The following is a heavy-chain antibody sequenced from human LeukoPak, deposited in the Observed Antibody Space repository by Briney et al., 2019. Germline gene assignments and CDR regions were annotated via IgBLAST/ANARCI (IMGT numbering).Heavy chain of an antibody. V-gene: IGHV4-34*01. CDR1: GGSFSGYY. CDR3: ASVYDSSGFYPF. CDR2: INHSGST. D-gene: IGHD3-22*01. J-gene: IGHJ4*02. Sequence: SETLSLTCAVYGGSFSGYYWSWIRQPPGKGLEWIGEINHSGSTNYNPSLKSRVTISVDTSKNQFSLKLSSVTAADTAVYYCASVYDSSGFYPFWGQGTLVTVSS.